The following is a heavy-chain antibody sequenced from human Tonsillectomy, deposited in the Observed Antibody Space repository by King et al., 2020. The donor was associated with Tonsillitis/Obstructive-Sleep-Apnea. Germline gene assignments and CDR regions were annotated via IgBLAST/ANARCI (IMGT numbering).Heavy chain of an antibody. J-gene: IGHJ3*02. CDR3: IRGGGPTKGAFDI. CDR1: GFTLGDYA. D-gene: IGHD5-12*01. Sequence: VQLVESGGGLVQPGRSLRLSCTASGFTLGDYAMNWLRQAPGKGLEWVGFIRSKAYGGTTEYAAPVKGRFTISRDDSKSIAYLQMNSLKTEDTAVYYCIRGGGPTKGAFDIWGQGTMVTVSS. V-gene: IGHV3-49*03. CDR2: IRSKAYGGTT.